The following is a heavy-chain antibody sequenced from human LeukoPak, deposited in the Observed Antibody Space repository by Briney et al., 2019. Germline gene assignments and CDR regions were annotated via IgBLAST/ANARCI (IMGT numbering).Heavy chain of an antibody. D-gene: IGHD1-26*01. CDR1: GFPFSRYP. CDR2: ISNSGGAT. CDR3: ARLGVREGIDF. Sequence: GGSLRLSCAASGFPFSRYPMSWVRQASGTGLEWVSSISNSGGATYYTDSVKGRFIISRDNSKNTLVLEMNSLRVDDTAEYFCARLGVREGIDFWGQGALVIASS. J-gene: IGHJ4*02. V-gene: IGHV3-23*01.